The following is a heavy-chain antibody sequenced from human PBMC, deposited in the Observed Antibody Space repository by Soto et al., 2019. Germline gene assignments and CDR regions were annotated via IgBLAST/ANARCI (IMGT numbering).Heavy chain of an antibody. D-gene: IGHD7-27*01. V-gene: IGHV3-7*03. CDR1: GFTLSNYW. CDR3: VRELGLAY. Sequence: PGGSLRLSCAACGFTLSNYWITWVRQAPWKGLEWVANINKDGIQKNYVDSVKGRFTIARDNGQNSLSLQINSLRVEDTAVYYCVRELGLAYLGQRALVTVCS. J-gene: IGHJ4*02. CDR2: INKDGIQK.